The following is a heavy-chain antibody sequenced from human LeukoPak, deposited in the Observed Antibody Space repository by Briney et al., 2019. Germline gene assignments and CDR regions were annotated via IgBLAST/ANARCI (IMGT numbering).Heavy chain of an antibody. D-gene: IGHD4-11*01. CDR2: INPNSGGT. Sequence: ASVKVSCXASGYTFTGYYMHWVRQAPGQGLEWMGWINPNSGGTNYAQKFQGRVTMTRDTSISTAYMELSRLRSDDTAVYYCARASDYSRPNDLWGQGTLVTVSS. CDR3: ARASDYSRPNDL. V-gene: IGHV1-2*02. J-gene: IGHJ5*02. CDR1: GYTFTGYY.